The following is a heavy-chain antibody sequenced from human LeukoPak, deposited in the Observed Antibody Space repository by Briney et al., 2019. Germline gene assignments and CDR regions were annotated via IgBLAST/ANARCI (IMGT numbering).Heavy chain of an antibody. V-gene: IGHV1-46*01. J-gene: IGHJ4*02. D-gene: IGHD3-22*01. CDR2: INPSGGST. CDR1: GNTFTSYY. CDR3: ARAGSSGPPSDY. Sequence: ASVKVSCKASGNTFTSYYMHWVRQAPGQGLEWMGIINPSGGSTSYAQKFQGRVTMTRDTSTSTVYMELSSLRSEDTAVYYCARAGSSGPPSDYWGQGTLVTVSS.